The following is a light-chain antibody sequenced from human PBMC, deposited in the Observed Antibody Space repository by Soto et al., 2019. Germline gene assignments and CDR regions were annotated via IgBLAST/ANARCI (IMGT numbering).Light chain of an antibody. V-gene: IGKV1-39*01. Sequence: DIQMTQYPSSLSASVGDRVTITCRASQSINMNLNWYQHKPGKAPKHLIYAAASLQNGFPSRFRGGGSGTEFTLSTNSLQPEDFGTYYCQPGFSTASITFSQGTRLDIK. J-gene: IGKJ5*01. CDR1: QSINMN. CDR3: QPGFSTASIT. CDR2: AAA.